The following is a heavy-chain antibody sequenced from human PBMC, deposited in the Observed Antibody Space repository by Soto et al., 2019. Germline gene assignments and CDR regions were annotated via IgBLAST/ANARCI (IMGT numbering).Heavy chain of an antibody. J-gene: IGHJ6*02. Sequence: GGSLRLSCAASGFTFSDYYMSWIRQAPGKGLEWVSYISSSGSTIYYADSVKGRFTISRDNAKNSLYLQMNSLRAEDTAVYYCARVAVGSYYYYYYGMDVWGQGTTVTVSS. CDR1: GFTFSDYY. D-gene: IGHD6-19*01. V-gene: IGHV3-11*01. CDR2: ISSSGSTI. CDR3: ARVAVGSYYYYYYGMDV.